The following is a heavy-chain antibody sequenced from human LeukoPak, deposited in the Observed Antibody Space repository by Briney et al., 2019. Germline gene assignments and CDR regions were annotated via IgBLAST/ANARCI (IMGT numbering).Heavy chain of an antibody. Sequence: GGSLRLSCAASGFTFSSYSMNWVRQAPGKGLEWVSSISSSSSYIYYADSVKGRFTISRDNAKNSLYLQMNSLRAEDTAVYYCARGNYYYDSSGYYVPYYYYYMDVWGKGTTVTVSS. D-gene: IGHD3-22*01. CDR1: GFTFSSYS. CDR2: ISSSSSYI. V-gene: IGHV3-21*01. CDR3: ARGNYYYDSSGYYVPYYYYYMDV. J-gene: IGHJ6*03.